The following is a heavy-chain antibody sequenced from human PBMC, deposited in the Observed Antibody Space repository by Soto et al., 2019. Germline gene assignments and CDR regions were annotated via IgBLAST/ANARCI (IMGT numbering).Heavy chain of an antibody. J-gene: IGHJ4*02. V-gene: IGHV2-5*02. D-gene: IGHD3-9*01. CDR1: GFSLSTSGVG. Sequence: QITLKESGPPLVRPTQTLTLTCAFSGFSLSTSGVGVGWIRQPPGKALEWLAVIYWDDSKHYSPSLRSRLTITKDTSKNQVLLTMTTMDPMDTGTYYCAHKGPEDWPLDYWGQGTLVTVSS. CDR2: IYWDDSK. CDR3: AHKGPEDWPLDY.